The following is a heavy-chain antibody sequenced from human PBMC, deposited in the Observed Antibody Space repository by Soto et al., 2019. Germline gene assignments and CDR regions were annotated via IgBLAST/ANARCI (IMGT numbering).Heavy chain of an antibody. V-gene: IGHV2-5*02. CDR2: IYWDDDK. D-gene: IGHD6-6*01. CDR1: GFSLSTSGVG. Sequence: QITLKESGPTLVKPTQTLTLTCTFSGFSLSTSGVGVGWIRQPPGKALEWLALIYWDDDKRYSPSLKSRLTITKDAAKNRVVLTMTSIDPVDTATYYCAHTTGSSSSRQNWYSALWGRGTLVTVSS. CDR3: AHTTGSSSSRQNWYSAL. J-gene: IGHJ2*01.